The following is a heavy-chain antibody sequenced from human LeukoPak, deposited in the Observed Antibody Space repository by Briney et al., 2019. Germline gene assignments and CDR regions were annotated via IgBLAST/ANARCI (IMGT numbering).Heavy chain of an antibody. J-gene: IGHJ4*02. CDR3: ARHKSSGSYPLDY. D-gene: IGHD3-22*01. V-gene: IGHV4-59*08. Sequence: PSETLSLTCTVSGGSISNYYWSWIRQPPGKGLEWIGYVYYTGSTSYNPSLKSRVTILGDTSKNQFSLKLSSVTAADTAVYYCARHKSSGSYPLDYWGQGILVTVSS. CDR1: GGSISNYY. CDR2: VYYTGST.